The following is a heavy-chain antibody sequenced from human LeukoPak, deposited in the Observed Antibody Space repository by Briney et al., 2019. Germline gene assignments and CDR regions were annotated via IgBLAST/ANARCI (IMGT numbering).Heavy chain of an antibody. D-gene: IGHD3-10*01. J-gene: IGHJ4*02. CDR1: GGTFTSYA. CDR2: IIPIFCTA. CDR3: ASAGYYYGSGSYYNGPFDY. Sequence: GSSVKVSCKASGGTFTSYAISWVRQAPGQGLEWMGRIIPIFCTANYAQKFQGRVTITTDESTSTAYMELSSLRSEDTAVYYCASAGYYYGSGSYYNGPFDYWGQGTLVTVSS. V-gene: IGHV1-69*05.